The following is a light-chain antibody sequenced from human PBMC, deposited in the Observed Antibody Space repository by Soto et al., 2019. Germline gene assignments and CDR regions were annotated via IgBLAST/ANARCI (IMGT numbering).Light chain of an antibody. V-gene: IGLV2-14*01. CDR3: SSYRGSSIRL. Sequence: QSALTQPASVSGSPGQSVTISCTGTSSDVGGYNYVSWYQQHPGKAPKLMIYEVSNRPSGVSNRFSGSKSGNTASLTISGLQAEDEADYYCSSYRGSSIRLFGTGTKVTVL. CDR1: SSDVGGYNY. J-gene: IGLJ1*01. CDR2: EVS.